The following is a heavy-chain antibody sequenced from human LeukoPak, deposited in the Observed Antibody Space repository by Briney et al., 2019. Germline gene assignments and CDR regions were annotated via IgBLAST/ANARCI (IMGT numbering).Heavy chain of an antibody. Sequence: ASVKVSCKASGYTFTSYGISWVRQAPGQGLEWMGWISAYNGHTNYAQQFQGRVTMTTDTSTSIAYMELRSLRSDDTAVYYCAREDGDYYGSGSYDYWGQGTLVTVSS. CDR1: GYTFTSYG. V-gene: IGHV1-18*01. CDR2: ISAYNGHT. J-gene: IGHJ4*02. CDR3: AREDGDYYGSGSYDY. D-gene: IGHD3-10*01.